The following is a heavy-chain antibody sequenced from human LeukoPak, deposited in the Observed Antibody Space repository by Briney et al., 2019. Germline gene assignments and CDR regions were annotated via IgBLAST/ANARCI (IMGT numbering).Heavy chain of an antibody. V-gene: IGHV3-15*01. CDR2: IKSKTDGGTI. Sequence: GGSLRLSCAASGFAFANAWMTWVRQAPGKGLEWLGRIKSKTDGGTIDYAAPVGGRFTISRDDSKNTLYLQMNSLKTEDTAVYYCTTSGGSGQGYFDYWGQGTLVTVSS. J-gene: IGHJ4*02. CDR3: TTSGGSGQGYFDY. CDR1: GFAFANAW. D-gene: IGHD3-16*01.